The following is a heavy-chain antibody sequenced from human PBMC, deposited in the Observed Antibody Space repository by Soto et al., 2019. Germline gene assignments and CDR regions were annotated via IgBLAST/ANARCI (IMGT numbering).Heavy chain of an antibody. CDR1: GDSVSSVGFH. D-gene: IGHD3-3*01. CDR3: ARAPVGLDTISYFDY. J-gene: IGHJ4*02. Sequence: SETLSLTCTVSGDSVSSVGFHWAWLRRPPWKGLEWIGYIYNGGSTYYRPSLESRMHMPLDATRNHYSLRLTSVTAADTAVYFCARAPVGLDTISYFDYWGQGKLVNVSS. CDR2: IYNGGST. V-gene: IGHV4-30-4*01.